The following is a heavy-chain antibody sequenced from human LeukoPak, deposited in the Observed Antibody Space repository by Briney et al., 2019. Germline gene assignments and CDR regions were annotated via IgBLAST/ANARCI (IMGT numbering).Heavy chain of an antibody. V-gene: IGHV4-39*07. D-gene: IGHD3-10*01. Sequence: SETLSLTCTVSGGSISSYYWSRIRQPPGKGLEWIGSIYYSGSTYYNPSLKSRVTISVDTSKNQFSLKLSSVTAADTAVYYCARVDGSGSSDYWGQGTLVTVSS. CDR1: GGSISSYY. J-gene: IGHJ4*02. CDR2: IYYSGST. CDR3: ARVDGSGSSDY.